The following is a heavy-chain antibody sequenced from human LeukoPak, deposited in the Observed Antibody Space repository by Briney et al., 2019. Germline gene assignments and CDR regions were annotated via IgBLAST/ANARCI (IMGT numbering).Heavy chain of an antibody. J-gene: IGHJ6*02. CDR2: ISYDGSNK. CDR3: ARGPTGRSGSIYGMDV. Sequence: GRSLRLSCAASGFTFSSYAMHWVRQAPGKGLEWVAVISYDGSNKYYADSVKGRFTISRDNSKNTLYLQMNSLGAEDTAVYYCARGPTGRSGSIYGMDVWGQGTTVTVSS. D-gene: IGHD1-1*01. V-gene: IGHV3-30-3*01. CDR1: GFTFSSYA.